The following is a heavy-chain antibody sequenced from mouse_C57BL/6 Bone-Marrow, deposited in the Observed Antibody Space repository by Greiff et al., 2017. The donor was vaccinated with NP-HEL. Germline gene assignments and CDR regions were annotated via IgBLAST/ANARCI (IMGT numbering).Heavy chain of an antibody. J-gene: IGHJ2*01. CDR1: GYTFTSYG. CDR3: ARYDYDGDY. D-gene: IGHD2-4*01. CDR2: IYPRSGNT. Sequence: VQGVESGAELARPGASVKLSCKASGYTFTSYGISWVKQRTGQGLEWIGEIYPRSGNTYYNEKFKGKATLTADKSSSTAYMELRSLTSEDSAVYFCARYDYDGDYWGQGTTLTVSS. V-gene: IGHV1-81*01.